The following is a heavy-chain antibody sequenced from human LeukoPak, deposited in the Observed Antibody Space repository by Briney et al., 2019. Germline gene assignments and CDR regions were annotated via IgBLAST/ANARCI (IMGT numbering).Heavy chain of an antibody. D-gene: IGHD3-10*01. CDR1: GFTFSGSA. CDR2: IRSTANGYAT. Sequence: PGGSLRLSCAASGFTFSGSALHWVRQASGKGLEWVGRIRSTANGYATAYAASVKGRFTISRDDSKNTAYLQMNSLKTEDTAVYYCTSPGESGNFYSWGQGTLVTVSS. CDR3: TSPGESGNFYS. V-gene: IGHV3-73*01. J-gene: IGHJ4*02.